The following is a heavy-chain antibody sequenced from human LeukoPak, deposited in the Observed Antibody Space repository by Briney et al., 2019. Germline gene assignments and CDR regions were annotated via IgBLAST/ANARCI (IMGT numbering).Heavy chain of an antibody. CDR3: ARRDYYDSDGYYYDY. Sequence: SETLSLTCAVYGGSFSGYYWSWIRQPPGKGLEWIGSIYYGGNTYYNPSLKSRVTISVDTSKNQFSLKLSSVTAADTAVYYCARRDYYDSDGYYYDYWGQGTLVTVSS. CDR2: IYYGGNT. J-gene: IGHJ4*02. D-gene: IGHD3-22*01. V-gene: IGHV4-34*01. CDR1: GGSFSGYY.